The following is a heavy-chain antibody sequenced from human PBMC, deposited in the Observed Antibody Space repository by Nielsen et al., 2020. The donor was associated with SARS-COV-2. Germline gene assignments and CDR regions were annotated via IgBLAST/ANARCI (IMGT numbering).Heavy chain of an antibody. CDR1: GITFRNYG. V-gene: IGHV3-33*01. CDR2: IWFHGSNK. CDR3: ATPGDSSGWYTY. Sequence: GGSLRLSCAASGITFRNYGIHWVRQAPGKGLEWVTVIWFHGSNKYYADSVKGRFTISRDNSKNTLFLQMNSLRAEDTALYYCATPGDSSGWYTYWGQGTLVTVSS. J-gene: IGHJ4*02. D-gene: IGHD6-19*01.